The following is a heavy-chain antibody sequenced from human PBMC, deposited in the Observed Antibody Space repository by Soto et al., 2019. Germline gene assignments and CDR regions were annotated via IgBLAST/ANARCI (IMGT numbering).Heavy chain of an antibody. V-gene: IGHV4-59*01. D-gene: IGHD5-12*01. CDR2: IFHTGST. CDR1: GGSISGYY. CDR3: AKVRGYASGWRYFDY. J-gene: IGHJ4*02. Sequence: PSETLSLTCTVSGGSISGYYWSWIRQAPGKGLQWVGYIFHTGSTSYNPSLRSRVTISVDTSKNQFSLNMNSVTAADTAVYYCAKVRGYASGWRYFDYWGQGTLVTVSS.